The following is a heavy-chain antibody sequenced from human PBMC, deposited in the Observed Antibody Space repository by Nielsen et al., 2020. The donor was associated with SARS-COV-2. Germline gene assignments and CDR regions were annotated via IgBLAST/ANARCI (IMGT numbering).Heavy chain of an antibody. V-gene: IGHV3-7*01. J-gene: IGHJ4*02. CDR1: GFTFSTYA. Sequence: GESLKISCAASGFTFSTYAMSWVRQAPGKGLEWVANIKHDGSEKYYVDSVKGRFTISRDNAKNSMSLQMNSLTAEDTAVYYCARVAFWSGYDYWGQGALVTVSS. CDR2: IKHDGSEK. CDR3: ARVAFWSGYDY. D-gene: IGHD3-3*01.